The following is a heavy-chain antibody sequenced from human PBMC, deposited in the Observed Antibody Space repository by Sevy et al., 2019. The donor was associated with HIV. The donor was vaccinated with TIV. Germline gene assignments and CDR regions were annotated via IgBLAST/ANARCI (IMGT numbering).Heavy chain of an antibody. CDR1: GFTFPIYS. J-gene: IGHJ4*02. V-gene: IGHV3-30*04. Sequence: GGSLRLSCVASGFTFPIYSVLWVRQAPGKGLEWLTLISYDGNYKYYADSVNGRFTISRDNSNNILYLQMSSLRVEDTALYFCARVAVEYCTNDCYHRFDHWGLGTLVTVSS. D-gene: IGHD2-8*01. CDR2: ISYDGNYK. CDR3: ARVAVEYCTNDCYHRFDH.